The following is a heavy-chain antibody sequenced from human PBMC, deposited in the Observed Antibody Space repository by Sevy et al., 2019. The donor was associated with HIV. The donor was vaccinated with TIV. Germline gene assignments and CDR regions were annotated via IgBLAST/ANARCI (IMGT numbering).Heavy chain of an antibody. Sequence: GGSLRLSCAASGFTFDDYAMHWVRQAPGKGLEWVSGIGWNGGSIGYADSVKGRFTISRDNAKNSLYLQMNSLRAEDTALYYSAKDIRARDNRDYGMDVWGQGTTVTVSS. J-gene: IGHJ6*02. CDR3: AKDIRARDNRDYGMDV. CDR2: IGWNGGSI. V-gene: IGHV3-9*01. CDR1: GFTFDDYA.